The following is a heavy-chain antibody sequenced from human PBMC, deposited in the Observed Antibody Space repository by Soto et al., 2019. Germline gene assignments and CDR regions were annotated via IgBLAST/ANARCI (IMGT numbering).Heavy chain of an antibody. V-gene: IGHV3-23*01. CDR3: ARPALYASGCNYFDV. J-gene: IGHJ4*01. CDR1: NXAFGTYS. D-gene: IGHD6-19*01. Sequence: GSLRLTCTASNXAFGTYSMAWVRQAPGKGLAWVATINGNGGTTYYADSVKGRFSVSIDNSKDTLFLQMSSMSPEDTAVYYCARPALYASGCNYFDVWGRGTLVTVSS. CDR2: INGNGGTT.